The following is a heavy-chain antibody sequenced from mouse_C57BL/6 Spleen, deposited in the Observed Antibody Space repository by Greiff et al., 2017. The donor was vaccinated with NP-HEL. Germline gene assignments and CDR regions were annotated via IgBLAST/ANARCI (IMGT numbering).Heavy chain of an antibody. CDR3: ARSATGRYAMDY. Sequence: VKLVESGAELVKPGASVKLSCKASGYTFTEYTIHWVKQRSGQGLEWIGWFYPGSGSIKYNEKFKDKATLTADKSSSTVYMELSRLTSEDSAVYFCARSATGRYAMDYWGQGTSVTVSS. V-gene: IGHV1-62-2*01. CDR1: GYTFTEYT. CDR2: FYPGSGSI. J-gene: IGHJ4*01. D-gene: IGHD3-3*01.